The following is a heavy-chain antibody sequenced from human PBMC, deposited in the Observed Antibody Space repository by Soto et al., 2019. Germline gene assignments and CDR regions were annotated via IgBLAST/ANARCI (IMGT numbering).Heavy chain of an antibody. V-gene: IGHV4-34*01. CDR3: ARRGDTAMVYFDY. CDR1: GGVLSGYS. Sequence: EPLSLTGADYGGVLSGYSWSWIRQPPGKGLEWIGEINHSGSTNYNPSLKSRVTISVDTSKNQFSLKMSSVTAADTAVYYWARRGDTAMVYFDYWGQGTLVTVSS. D-gene: IGHD5-18*01. CDR2: INHSGST. J-gene: IGHJ4*02.